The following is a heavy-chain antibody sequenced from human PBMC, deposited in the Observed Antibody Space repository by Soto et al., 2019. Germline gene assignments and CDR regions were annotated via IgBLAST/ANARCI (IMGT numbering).Heavy chain of an antibody. V-gene: IGHV4-34*01. CDR2: INHSGST. CDR3: ARIYCGGDCYSVVWGYYFDY. Sequence: QVQLQQWGAGLLKPSETLSLTCAVYGGSFSGYYWSWIRQPPGKGLEWIGEINHSGSTNYNPSLKSRVTISVDTSKNQFSLKLSSVTAADTAVYYCARIYCGGDCYSVVWGYYFDYWGQGTLVTVSS. D-gene: IGHD2-21*02. J-gene: IGHJ4*02. CDR1: GGSFSGYY.